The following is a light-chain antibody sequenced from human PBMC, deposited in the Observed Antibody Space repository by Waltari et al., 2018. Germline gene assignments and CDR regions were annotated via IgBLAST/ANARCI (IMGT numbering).Light chain of an antibody. J-gene: IGLJ2*01. CDR1: ISNIGNYY. CDR2: DNN. Sequence: QSVLTQPPSVSAAPGQTVTISCSGSISNIGNYYLSWYHQLPGAAPKLLIYDNNKRPSGIPDRFSASKSGTSATLGITGLQIGDEADYYCATWDNSLSEVVFGGGTKLTVL. V-gene: IGLV1-51*01. CDR3: ATWDNSLSEVV.